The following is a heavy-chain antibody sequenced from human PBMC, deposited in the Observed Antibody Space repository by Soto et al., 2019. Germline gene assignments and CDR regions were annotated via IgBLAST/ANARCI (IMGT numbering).Heavy chain of an antibody. D-gene: IGHD3-22*01. Sequence: LRLSCAASGFTFSSYSMNWVRQAPGKGLEWVSSVSGSSGYIYYADSVKGRFTISRDNAKNSLYLQLNSLRAEDTALYYCARSDYDDTSAYPRPFDYWGQGTLVTISS. CDR1: GFTFSSYS. CDR2: VSGSSGYI. CDR3: ARSDYDDTSAYPRPFDY. J-gene: IGHJ4*02. V-gene: IGHV3-21*01.